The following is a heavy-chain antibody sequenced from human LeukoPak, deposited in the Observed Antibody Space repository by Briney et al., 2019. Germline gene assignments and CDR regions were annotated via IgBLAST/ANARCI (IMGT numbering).Heavy chain of an antibody. D-gene: IGHD5-24*01. V-gene: IGHV4-31*03. J-gene: IGHJ5*02. CDR3: ARAVGLESWFDP. Sequence: PSETLSLTCTVSGDSISSGDFYSSWIRQHPGEGLERIGYIYYRGSTYYNPSLKSRVTMSVDTSTNQFSLNLRSVTAADTAVYYCARAVGLESWFDPWGQGTLVTVSS. CDR1: GDSISSGDFY. CDR2: IYYRGST.